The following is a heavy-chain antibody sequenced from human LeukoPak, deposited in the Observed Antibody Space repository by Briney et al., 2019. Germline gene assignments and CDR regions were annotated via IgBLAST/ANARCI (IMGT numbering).Heavy chain of an antibody. Sequence: SESLSLTCRVPAGFISSGIYYWGWIREPPGRGLEWIGSISHSGRTYYTPTLKSRVSMSVDTSKNQFSLGLTSATAADRAVYFFARHQDGTGTYTVTYFDSWGQGTLVTVAS. CDR3: ARHQDGTGTYTVTYFDS. CDR2: ISHSGRT. CDR1: AGFISSGIYY. J-gene: IGHJ4*02. D-gene: IGHD3-10*01. V-gene: IGHV4-39*01.